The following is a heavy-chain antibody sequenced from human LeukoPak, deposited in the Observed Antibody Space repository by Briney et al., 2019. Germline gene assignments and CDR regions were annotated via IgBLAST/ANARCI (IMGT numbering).Heavy chain of an antibody. CDR3: TRQEGDYGDYTFHY. V-gene: IGHV3-49*03. J-gene: IGHJ4*02. CDR1: GFTFGDYA. CDR2: IRSKAYGGTT. D-gene: IGHD4-17*01. Sequence: GGSLRLSCTASGFTFGDYAMSWFRQAPGKGLEWVGFIRSKAYGGTTEYAASVKGRFTISRDDSKSIAYLQMNSLKTEDTAVYYCTRQEGDYGDYTFHYWGQGTLVTVSS.